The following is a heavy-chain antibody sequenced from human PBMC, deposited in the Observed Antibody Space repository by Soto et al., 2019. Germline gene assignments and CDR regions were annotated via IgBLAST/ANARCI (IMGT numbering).Heavy chain of an antibody. Sequence: GASVKVSCKASGYIFTGYYMHWVRQAPGQGLEWMGWINPNSGDTNYTQKFQGRVTMTRDTSISTAYMELSRLRSDDTAVYYCATSRISIAVAGETEYYFDYWGQGTPVTVSS. CDR1: GYIFTGYY. CDR3: ATSRISIAVAGETEYYFDY. D-gene: IGHD6-19*01. CDR2: INPNSGDT. V-gene: IGHV1-2*02. J-gene: IGHJ4*02.